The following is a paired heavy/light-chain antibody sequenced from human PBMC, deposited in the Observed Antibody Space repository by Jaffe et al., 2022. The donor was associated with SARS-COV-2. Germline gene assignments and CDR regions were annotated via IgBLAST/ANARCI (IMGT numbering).Light chain of an antibody. J-gene: IGKJ2*01. CDR1: QSVLYSSNNKNY. Sequence: DIVMTQSPDSLAVSLGERATINCKSSQSVLYSSNNKNYLAWYQQKPGQPPKLLIYWASTRESGVPDRFSGSGSGTDFTLTISSLQAEDVAVYYCQQYYSTPNTFGQGTKLEIK. CDR3: QQYYSTPNT. CDR2: WAS. V-gene: IGKV4-1*01.
Heavy chain of an antibody. J-gene: IGHJ4*02. D-gene: IGHD3-3*01. Sequence: QVQLVQSGAEVKKPGASVKVSCKASGYTFTSYGISWVRQAPGQGLEWMGWISAYNGNTNYAQKLQGRVTMTTDTSTSTAYMELRSLRSDDTAVYYCARVSARRITIFGVSDFDYWGQGTLVTVSS. V-gene: IGHV1-18*01. CDR3: ARVSARRITIFGVSDFDY. CDR2: ISAYNGNT. CDR1: GYTFTSYG.